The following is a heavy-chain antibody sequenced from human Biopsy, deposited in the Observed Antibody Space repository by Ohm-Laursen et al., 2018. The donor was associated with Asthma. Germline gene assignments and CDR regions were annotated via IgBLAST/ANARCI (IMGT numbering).Heavy chain of an antibody. D-gene: IGHD4-17*01. CDR3: ARVAYGDLTCFDP. CDR2: INSDGSST. CDR1: VFTFSSYW. Sequence: SLRLSCAAPVFTFSSYWMHWVRQAPGKGLVWVSRINSDGSSTSYADSVKGRFTISRDDAKNTLYLQMNSLRAEDTAVYYCARVAYGDLTCFDPWGQGTLVTVSS. J-gene: IGHJ5*02. V-gene: IGHV3-74*01.